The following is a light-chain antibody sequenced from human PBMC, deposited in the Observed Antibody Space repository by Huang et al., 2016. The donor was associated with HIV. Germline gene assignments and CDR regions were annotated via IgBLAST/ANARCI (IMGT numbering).Light chain of an antibody. CDR1: QSISSY. Sequence: DIKMTQSPSSLSASVGDRVTLTCQASQSISSYLNWYQQNPGKAPKLLIYAASSLQRGVPSRFSGSGSGTDFTLTISSLQPEDVATYCCQQGYSTPHTFGQGTKLEIK. CDR3: QQGYSTPHT. CDR2: AAS. V-gene: IGKV1-39*01. J-gene: IGKJ2*01.